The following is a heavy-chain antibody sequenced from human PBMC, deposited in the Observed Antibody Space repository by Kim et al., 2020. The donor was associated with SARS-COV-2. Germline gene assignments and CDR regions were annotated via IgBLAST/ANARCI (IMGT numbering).Heavy chain of an antibody. CDR3: ARQHYDFWSGPILKYYFDS. J-gene: IGHJ4*02. Sequence: SETLSLTCTVSGGSISSSSYYWGWIRQPPGKGLEWIGSIYYSGSTYYNPSLKSRVTISVDTSKNQFSLKLSSVTAADTAVYYCARQHYDFWSGPILKYYFDSWGQGTLVTVSS. CDR2: IYYSGST. D-gene: IGHD3-3*01. CDR1: GGSISSSSYY. V-gene: IGHV4-39*01.